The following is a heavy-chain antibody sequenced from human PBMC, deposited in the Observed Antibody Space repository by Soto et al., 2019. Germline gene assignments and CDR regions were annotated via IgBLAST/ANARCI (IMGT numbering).Heavy chain of an antibody. Sequence: SETLSLTCAVSSGSISSSNWLSWVRQPPGKGLEWIGEIYHSGSTNYNPSLKSRVTISVDKSKNQFSLKLSSVTAADTAVYYWGSSSWYDYYYYMDVWAKGPRSPSP. V-gene: IGHV4-4*02. J-gene: IGHJ6*03. CDR1: SGSISSSNW. D-gene: IGHD6-13*01. CDR3: GSSSWYDYYYYMDV. CDR2: IYHSGST.